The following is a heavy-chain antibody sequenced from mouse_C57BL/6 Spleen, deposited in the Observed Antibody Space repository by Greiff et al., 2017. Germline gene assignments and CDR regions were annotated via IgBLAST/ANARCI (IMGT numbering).Heavy chain of an antibody. V-gene: IGHV1-69*01. CDR2: IDPSDSYT. Sequence: VQLQESGAELVMPGASVKLSCKASGYTFTSYWMHWVKQRPGQGLEWIGEIDPSDSYTNYNQKFKGKSTLTVDKSSSTAYMQLSSLTSEDSAVYYCARRDLRRFARDYWGQGTSVTVSS. J-gene: IGHJ4*01. CDR1: GYTFTSYW. CDR3: ARRDLRRFARDY. D-gene: IGHD1-1*01.